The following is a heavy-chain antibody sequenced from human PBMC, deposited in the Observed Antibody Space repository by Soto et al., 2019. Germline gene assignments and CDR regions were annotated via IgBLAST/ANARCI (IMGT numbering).Heavy chain of an antibody. Sequence: SGPTLVNPTQTLTLTCTFSGFSLSTTGVGVGWIRQPPGKALEWLALIYWDDDKRYNPSLKSRLTITKDTSKNQVVLTMTNMDPVDTATYYCVQSRCGGDCLQSYSSHSYYGLDVWGQRT. D-gene: IGHD2-21*01. CDR1: GFSLSTTGVG. J-gene: IGHJ6*02. V-gene: IGHV2-5*02. CDR2: IYWDDDK. CDR3: VQSRCGGDCLQSYSSHSYYGLDV.